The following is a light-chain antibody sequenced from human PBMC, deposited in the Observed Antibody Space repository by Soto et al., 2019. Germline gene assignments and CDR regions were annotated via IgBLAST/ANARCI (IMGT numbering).Light chain of an antibody. Sequence: EIVRTKLPATLHVSPGDSATLSCRASRSVSNYLAWYQQRPGQAPKLLIYGASTMATGIPARFSGSGSGTEFTLTISSLQSEDFALYYCHQLTSYPPNTFGQGTRLEI. CDR2: GAS. CDR3: HQLTSYPPNT. V-gene: IGKV3-15*01. CDR1: RSVSNY. J-gene: IGKJ5*01.